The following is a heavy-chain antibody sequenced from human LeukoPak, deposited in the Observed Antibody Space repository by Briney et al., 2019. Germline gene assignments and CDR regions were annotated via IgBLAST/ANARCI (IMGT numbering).Heavy chain of an antibody. CDR2: IWYDGSNK. V-gene: IGHV3-33*01. D-gene: IGHD3-22*01. J-gene: IGHJ3*01. CDR1: GFTFSSYG. CDR3: AVRLGDSSGAFDF. Sequence: GSLRLSCAASGFTFSSYGMHWVRQAPGKGLEWVAVIWYDGSNKYYADSVKGRFTISRDNSKNTLYLQMNSLRAEDTAVYYCAVRLGDSSGAFDFWGQGTMVTVSS.